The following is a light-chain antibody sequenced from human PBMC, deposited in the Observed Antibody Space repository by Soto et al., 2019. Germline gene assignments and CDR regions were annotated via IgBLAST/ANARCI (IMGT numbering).Light chain of an antibody. CDR3: QSYDSSLSGSV. V-gene: IGLV1-40*01. CDR1: SSNIGAGYD. CDR2: GDS. J-gene: IGLJ2*01. Sequence: QSVLTQPPSVSGAPGQRVTMSCTGSSSNIGAGYDVFWYQQLPGTAPTLLSYGDSNRPSGVPDRFSGSKSGTSASLAITGLQAEDEADYYCQSYDSSLSGSVFGGGTKLTVL.